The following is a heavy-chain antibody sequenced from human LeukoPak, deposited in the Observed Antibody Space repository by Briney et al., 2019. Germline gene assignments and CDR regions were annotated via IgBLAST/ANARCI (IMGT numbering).Heavy chain of an antibody. CDR2: ITHSGGST. D-gene: IGHD1-26*01. J-gene: IGHJ4*02. V-gene: IGHV3-23*01. Sequence: GGSLRLSCAASGFTFSSYAMSCVRQAPGKGLEWVSAITHSGGSTYYADSVKGRFTISRDNSKDTLYLQMNSLRAEDTAVYYCARSTSSGGATTRFDYWGQGTLVTVSS. CDR3: ARSTSSGGATTRFDY. CDR1: GFTFSSYA.